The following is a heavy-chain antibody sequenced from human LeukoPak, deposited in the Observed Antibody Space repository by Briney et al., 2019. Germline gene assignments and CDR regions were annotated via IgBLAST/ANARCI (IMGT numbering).Heavy chain of an antibody. J-gene: IGHJ6*02. V-gene: IGHV3-74*01. Sequence: GGSLRLSCAASGFTFSSYCMHWVRQAPGKGLVWVSRINSDGSSTSYADSVKGRFTISRDNAKNTLYLQMNSLRAEDTAVYYCARADLDYGDYSGYYYYGMDVWGQGTTVTVSS. CDR1: GFTFSSYC. D-gene: IGHD4-17*01. CDR3: ARADLDYGDYSGYYYYGMDV. CDR2: INSDGSST.